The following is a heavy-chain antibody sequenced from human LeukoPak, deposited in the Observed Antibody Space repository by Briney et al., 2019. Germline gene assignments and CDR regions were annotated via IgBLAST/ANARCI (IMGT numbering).Heavy chain of an antibody. D-gene: IGHD2-2*01. Sequence: KPSETLSLTCTVSGGSLIISSYYWGWIRQPPGKGLEWIGSIYYSGRTYYNPSLKIRVTIFVDTSKNQFSLKLNSVTAADTAVYYCARSQATAMVSDYWGQGTLVTVSS. CDR2: IYYSGRT. V-gene: IGHV4-39*01. CDR3: ARSQATAMVSDY. J-gene: IGHJ4*02. CDR1: GGSLIISSYY.